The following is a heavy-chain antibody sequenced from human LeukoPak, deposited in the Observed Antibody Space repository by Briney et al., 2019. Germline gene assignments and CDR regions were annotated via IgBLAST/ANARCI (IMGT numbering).Heavy chain of an antibody. D-gene: IGHD1-1*01. CDR2: IWYDGSNK. V-gene: IGHV3-33*01. J-gene: IGHJ4*02. CDR3: ATHWRGR. Sequence: GGSLRLSCATSGFTFSRHGMHWVRQAPGKGLEWVAVIWYDGSNKYHADSVKGRFTISRDNSKNTLYLQMNSLRAEDTAVYYCATHWRGRWGQGTLVAVSS. CDR1: GFTFSRHG.